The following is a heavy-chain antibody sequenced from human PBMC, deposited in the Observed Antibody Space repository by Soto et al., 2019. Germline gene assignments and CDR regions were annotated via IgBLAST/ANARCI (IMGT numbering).Heavy chain of an antibody. CDR2: ISAYNGNT. CDR1: GYTFTSYG. D-gene: IGHD4-17*01. J-gene: IGHJ5*02. V-gene: IGHV1-18*04. Sequence: ASVKVSCKASGYTFTSYGIRWVRQAPGQGLEWMGWISAYNGNTNYAQKLQGRVTMTTDTSTSTAYMELRSLRSDDTAVYYCARTRGTTVVTPNWFDPWGQGTLVTVS. CDR3: ARTRGTTVVTPNWFDP.